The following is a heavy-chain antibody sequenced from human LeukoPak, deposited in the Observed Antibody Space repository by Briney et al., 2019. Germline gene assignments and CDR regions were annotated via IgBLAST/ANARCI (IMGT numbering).Heavy chain of an antibody. CDR2: INTDGSST. J-gene: IGHJ4*02. D-gene: IGHD5-24*01. CDR1: GFTFSSYW. V-gene: IGHV3-74*01. Sequence: GGSLRLSCAASGFTFSSYWMHWVRQAPGKGLVWVSRINTDGSSTSYADSVKGRFTISRDNAKNTLYLQMNSLRAEDTAVYYCARFSTTPSITQWWGQGTLVTVSS. CDR3: ARFSTTPSITQW.